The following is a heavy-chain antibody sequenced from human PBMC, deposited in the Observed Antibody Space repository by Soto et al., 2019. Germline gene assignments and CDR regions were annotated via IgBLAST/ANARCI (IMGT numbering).Heavy chain of an antibody. Sequence: QVQLVESGGGVVQPGRSLRLSCAASGFSLSSYGMHWVRQAPGKGLEWVAIIWFDGSKRYYAESVMGRFTVSRDNSKNTMYLQITSLRVEDTAVYYCARDSCGVTNCYGHFDFWGQGSLVTVSS. D-gene: IGHD2-2*01. CDR2: IWFDGSKR. CDR1: GFSLSSYG. CDR3: ARDSCGVTNCYGHFDF. V-gene: IGHV3-33*01. J-gene: IGHJ4*02.